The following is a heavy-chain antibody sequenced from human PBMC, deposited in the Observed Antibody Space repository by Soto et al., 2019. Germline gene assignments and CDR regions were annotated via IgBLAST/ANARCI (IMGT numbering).Heavy chain of an antibody. Sequence: SETLSLTCTASAGSITTSYWSWIRQPLGKALEWIGYISYRGSTNYNPSLKSRLTISIDTSKSQISLKLTSMTTADTAVYYCASSGIVGREVNTWFDPWGQGTLVTV. CDR1: AGSITTSY. V-gene: IGHV4-59*01. CDR3: ASSGIVGREVNTWFDP. D-gene: IGHD3-22*01. J-gene: IGHJ5*02. CDR2: ISYRGST.